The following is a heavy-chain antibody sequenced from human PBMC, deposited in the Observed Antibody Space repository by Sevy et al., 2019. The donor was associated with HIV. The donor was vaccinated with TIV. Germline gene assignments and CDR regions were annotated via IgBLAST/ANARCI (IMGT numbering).Heavy chain of an antibody. CDR2: MSTKSGNT. CDR1: GYTFTSYD. J-gene: IGHJ6*02. Sequence: ASVKVSCKTSGYTFTSYDIHWVRQATGQGLECMGWMSTKSGNTGYAQKFQGRVTMTWDTSISTAYMELSSLRSEDTAVYYCARWWGTSYYYYYAMDVWGQGTTVTVSS. CDR3: ARWWGTSYYYYYAMDV. V-gene: IGHV1-8*01. D-gene: IGHD2-8*02.